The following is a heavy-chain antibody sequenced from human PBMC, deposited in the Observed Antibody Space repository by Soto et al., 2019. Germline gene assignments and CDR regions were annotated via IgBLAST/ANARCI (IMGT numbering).Heavy chain of an antibody. CDR1: GGSIDSGDYY. J-gene: IGHJ6*02. Sequence: SETLSLTCTVSGGSIDSGDYYWSWIRHPPGKGLEWIGYVYYNGTTNYNPFLKSRVTLSLDKSKNQFSLKLSSVTAADTAVYYCARQRPTDGRWEFANYYGMDVWGQGTPVTVSS. CDR3: ARQRPTDGRWEFANYYGMDV. CDR2: VYYNGTT. V-gene: IGHV4-61*05. D-gene: IGHD1-26*01.